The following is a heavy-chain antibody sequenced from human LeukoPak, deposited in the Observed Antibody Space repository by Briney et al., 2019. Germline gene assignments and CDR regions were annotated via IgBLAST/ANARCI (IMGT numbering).Heavy chain of an antibody. V-gene: IGHV4-4*07. CDR3: AREPPGLGFGAYYFDY. Sequence: SETLSLTCTVSGGSISSYYWSWMRQPAGKGLEWIGRIYTSGSTNYNPSLKSRVTMSVDTSKNQFSLKLSSVTAADTAVYYCAREPPGLGFGAYYFDYWGQGTLVTVSS. CDR1: GGSISSYY. CDR2: IYTSGST. D-gene: IGHD3-3*01. J-gene: IGHJ4*02.